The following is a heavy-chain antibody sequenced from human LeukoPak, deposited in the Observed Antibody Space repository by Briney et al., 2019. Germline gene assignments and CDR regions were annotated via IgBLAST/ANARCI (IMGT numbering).Heavy chain of an antibody. Sequence: GGSLSLSCPASGFTFSHYGMSWVRQAAGKGLEWVSAICGSGYSIYYVDSVKGRFTISRDSSKHTLYLQLNSLRAEDTAVYYCAIRVFGSSFDPWGQGTLVTVSS. CDR1: GFTFSHYG. D-gene: IGHD3-16*01. J-gene: IGHJ5*02. V-gene: IGHV3-23*01. CDR2: ICGSGYSI. CDR3: AIRVFGSSFDP.